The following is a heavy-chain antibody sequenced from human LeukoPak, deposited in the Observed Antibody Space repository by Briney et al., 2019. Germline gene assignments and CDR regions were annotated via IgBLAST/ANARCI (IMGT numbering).Heavy chain of an antibody. D-gene: IGHD5-12*01. Sequence: PSETLSLTCAAYGGTFSGYYWSWIRQPPGKGLEWIGEINHSGSTNYNPSLKSRVTISVDTSKNQFSLKLSSVTAADTAVYYCARDGDYTGYDPIDYWGQGTLVTVSS. CDR1: GGTFSGYY. CDR2: INHSGST. V-gene: IGHV4-34*01. J-gene: IGHJ4*02. CDR3: ARDGDYTGYDPIDY.